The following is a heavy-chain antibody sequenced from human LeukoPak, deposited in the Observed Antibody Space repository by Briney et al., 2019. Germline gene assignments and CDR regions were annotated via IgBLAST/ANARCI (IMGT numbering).Heavy chain of an antibody. Sequence: PSETLSLTCTVSGGSISSYYWSWIRQPPGKGLEWIGYIYYSGSTNYNPSLKSRVTISVDTSKNQFSLKLSSVTAADTAVYYCARDRRYYYDSSGYYYGGYYYYGMDVWGQGTTVTVSS. CDR3: ARDRRYYYDSSGYYYGGYYYYGMDV. D-gene: IGHD3-22*01. CDR1: GGSISSYY. J-gene: IGHJ6*02. CDR2: IYYSGST. V-gene: IGHV4-59*01.